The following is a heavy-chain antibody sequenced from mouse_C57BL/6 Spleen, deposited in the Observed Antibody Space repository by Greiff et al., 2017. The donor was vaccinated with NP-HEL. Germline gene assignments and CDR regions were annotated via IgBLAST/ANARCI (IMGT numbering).Heavy chain of an antibody. D-gene: IGHD2-3*01. Sequence: QVQLKQPGAELVKPGASVKLSCKASGYTFTSYWMQWVKQRPGQGLEWIGEIDPSDSYTNYNQKFKGKATLTVDTSSSTAYMQLSSLTSEDSAVYYCASINIYDGYYVAAYWGQGTLVTVSA. V-gene: IGHV1-50*01. CDR3: ASINIYDGYYVAAY. J-gene: IGHJ3*01. CDR1: GYTFTSYW. CDR2: IDPSDSYT.